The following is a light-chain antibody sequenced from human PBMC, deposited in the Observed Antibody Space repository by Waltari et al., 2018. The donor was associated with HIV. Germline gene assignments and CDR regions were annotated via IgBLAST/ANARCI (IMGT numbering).Light chain of an antibody. J-gene: IGLJ3*02. CDR3: HSYDSSLDGWV. CDR1: SSHLGADSP. Sequence: QSVLTQPPSVSGAPGQRVTIPCTGSSSHLGADSPVNWYQQLPGTAPKLLIYGYNNRPSGVPDRFSGSKSGTSASLAISGLQAEDEADYYCHSYDSSLDGWVFGGGTKLTVL. V-gene: IGLV1-40*01. CDR2: GYN.